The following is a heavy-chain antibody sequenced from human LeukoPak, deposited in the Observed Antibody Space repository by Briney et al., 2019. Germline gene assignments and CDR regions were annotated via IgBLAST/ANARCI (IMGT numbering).Heavy chain of an antibody. V-gene: IGHV4-34*01. CDR3: AAGEAFDI. Sequence: PSETLSLTCAVYGGPFSGYYWSWIRQPPGKGLEWIGEINHSGSTNYNPSLKSRVTISVDTPKNQFSLKLSSVTAADTAVYYCAAGEAFDIWGQGTMVTVSS. D-gene: IGHD1-14*01. CDR2: INHSGST. J-gene: IGHJ3*02. CDR1: GGPFSGYY.